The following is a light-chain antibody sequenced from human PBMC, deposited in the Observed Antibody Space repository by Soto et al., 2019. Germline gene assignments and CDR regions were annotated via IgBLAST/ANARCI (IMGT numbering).Light chain of an antibody. CDR3: FPFTTTSTHV. Sequence: QSALTQPRSVSGSPGQSVTISCTGTSSDVGGYNYVSWYQQHPGKAPKLMIYDVSKRPSGVPDRFSGSKSGNTASLTISGLQAEDEAEYFCFPFTTTSTHVFGTGTKVTVL. J-gene: IGLJ1*01. CDR2: DVS. CDR1: SSDVGGYNY. V-gene: IGLV2-11*01.